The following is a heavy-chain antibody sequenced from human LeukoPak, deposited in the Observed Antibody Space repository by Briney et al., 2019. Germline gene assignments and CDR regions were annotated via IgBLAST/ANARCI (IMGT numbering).Heavy chain of an antibody. Sequence: PGGSLRLSCAASGFDFSGYGMHWVRQAPGKGLEWVGRIKSKTDGGTTDYAAPAKGRFTISRDDSKNTLYLQMNSLKTEDTAVYYCTTSPGNYYYYMDVWGKGTTVTVSS. CDR1: GFDFSGYG. J-gene: IGHJ6*03. CDR2: IKSKTDGGTT. V-gene: IGHV3-15*01. CDR3: TTSPGNYYYYMDV.